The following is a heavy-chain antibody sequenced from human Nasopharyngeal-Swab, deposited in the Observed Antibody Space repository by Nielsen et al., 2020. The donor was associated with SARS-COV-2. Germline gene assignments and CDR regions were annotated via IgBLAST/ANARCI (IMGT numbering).Heavy chain of an antibody. CDR2: IYYSGST. CDR3: AGLGDSSGYYYPEYFQH. V-gene: IGHV4-59*08. D-gene: IGHD3-22*01. J-gene: IGHJ1*01. CDR1: GGSISSYY. Sequence: SETLSLTCTVSGGSISSYYWSWIRQPPGKGLEWIGYIYYSGSTNYNPSLKSRVTISVDTSKNQFSLKLSSVTAADTAVYYCAGLGDSSGYYYPEYFQHWGQGTLVTVSS.